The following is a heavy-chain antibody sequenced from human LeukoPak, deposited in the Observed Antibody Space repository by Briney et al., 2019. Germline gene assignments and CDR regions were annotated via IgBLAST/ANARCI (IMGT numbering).Heavy chain of an antibody. D-gene: IGHD3-22*01. Sequence: SETLSLTCTVSGGSISSYYWSWIRQPPGKGLEWIGYIYYSGSTNYNPSLKSRVTISVDTSKNQFSLKLSSVTAADTAVYYYARGATMIVVANAFDIWGQGTMVTVSS. CDR3: ARGATMIVVANAFDI. CDR1: GGSISSYY. V-gene: IGHV4-59*01. CDR2: IYYSGST. J-gene: IGHJ3*02.